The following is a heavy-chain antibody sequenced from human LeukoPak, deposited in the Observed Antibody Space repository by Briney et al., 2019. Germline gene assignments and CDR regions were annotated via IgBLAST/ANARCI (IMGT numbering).Heavy chain of an antibody. CDR1: GFTFDDYA. V-gene: IGHV3-9*01. D-gene: IGHD3-22*01. CDR3: ARIVVAKDAFDI. CDR2: ISWDSGTI. Sequence: GRSLRLSCAASGFTFDDYAMHWVRQAPGKGLEWVSGISWDSGTIGYADSVKGRFTISRDNSKNTLYLQMNSLRAEDTAVYYCARIVVAKDAFDIWGQGTMVTVSS. J-gene: IGHJ3*02.